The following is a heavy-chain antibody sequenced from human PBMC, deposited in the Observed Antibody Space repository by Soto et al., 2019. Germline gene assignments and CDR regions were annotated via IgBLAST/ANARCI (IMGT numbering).Heavy chain of an antibody. CDR3: AKRRGAGGHFDY. Sequence: VSLRLSCAASGFTFSSYAMGWVRQGPGKGLEWVAVVSIGGSTHYADSVRGRFTISRDNSKNTLSLQMNSLTAEDTAVYFCAKRRGAGGHFDYWGQGALVTVSS. J-gene: IGHJ4*02. CDR1: GFTFSSYA. V-gene: IGHV3-23*01. CDR2: VSIGGST. D-gene: IGHD2-15*01.